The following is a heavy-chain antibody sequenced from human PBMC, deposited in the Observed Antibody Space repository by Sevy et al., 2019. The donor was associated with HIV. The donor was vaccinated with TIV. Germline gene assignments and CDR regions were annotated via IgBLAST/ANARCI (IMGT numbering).Heavy chain of an antibody. D-gene: IGHD6-13*01. CDR2: INGRGGST. J-gene: IGHJ4*02. CDR3: ARPTPRIAASSAAFFDY. V-gene: IGHV3-23*01. CDR1: GFTFSSFA. Sequence: GGSLRLSCAASGFTFSSFAMSWVRQVPGKGLEWVSSINGRGGSTYYADSVKGRVTLSRENSKNRLFLQMDSLRAEDTAIYYCARPTPRIAASSAAFFDYWGQGTLVTVSS.